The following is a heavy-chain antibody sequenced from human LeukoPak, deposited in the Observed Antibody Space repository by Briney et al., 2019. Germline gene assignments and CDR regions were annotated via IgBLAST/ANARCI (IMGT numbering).Heavy chain of an antibody. V-gene: IGHV1-18*01. CDR3: ARHTLLWFGELWKGGWFDP. Sequence: ASVKVSCKASGYTFTSYGISRVRQAPGQGLEWMGWISAYNGNTNYAQKLQGRVTMTTDTSTSTAYMELRSLRSDDTAVYYCARHTLLWFGELWKGGWFDPWGQGTLVTVSS. CDR1: GYTFTSYG. D-gene: IGHD3-10*01. J-gene: IGHJ5*02. CDR2: ISAYNGNT.